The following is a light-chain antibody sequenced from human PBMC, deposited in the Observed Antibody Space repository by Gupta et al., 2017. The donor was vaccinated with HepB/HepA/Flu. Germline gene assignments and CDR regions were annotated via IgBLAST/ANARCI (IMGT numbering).Light chain of an antibody. Sequence: QSVLTQPPSVSGAPGQRVTISCTGSSSNIGADYDVNWYQHLPGTAPKRRMYGNNKRPSGVPDRVSGYKSGNSASRDINGLQAEDEAEDYCQYYDSSLRGGSVGGGTKLTVL. J-gene: IGLJ2*01. CDR2: GNN. CDR3: QYYDSSLRGGS. CDR1: SSNIGADYD. V-gene: IGLV1-40*01.